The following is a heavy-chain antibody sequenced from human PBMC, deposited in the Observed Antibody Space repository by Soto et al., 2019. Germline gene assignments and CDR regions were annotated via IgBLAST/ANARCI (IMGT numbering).Heavy chain of an antibody. CDR2: IIPVLGPP. CDR1: GDTFSTST. Sequence: QVQLVQSGAEVKKPGSSVTVSCTVSGDTFSTSTINWVRQAPRQGLEWMGMIIPVLGPPNYSQTFQGRLTITADTSTNTVYMELSSLRSEDTAVYFCSRRGDDSLSVDFDRWGQGTLVTVSS. D-gene: IGHD5-12*01. V-gene: IGHV1-69*08. CDR3: SRRGDDSLSVDFDR. J-gene: IGHJ4*02.